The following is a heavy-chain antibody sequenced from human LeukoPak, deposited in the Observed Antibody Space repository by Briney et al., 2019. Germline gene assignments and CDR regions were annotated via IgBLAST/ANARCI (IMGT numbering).Heavy chain of an antibody. CDR1: GSSFTSYW. V-gene: IGHV5-51*01. Sequence: GASLQISCKGSGSSFTSYWIGWVRQLPGKGLEWMGIIYPGDSDTSYSPSFQGQVTISADKSIRTAYLQWSSLKASDTAMYYCAIGQGYIYFDYWGQGTLVTVSS. CDR2: IYPGDSDT. D-gene: IGHD1-1*01. J-gene: IGHJ4*02. CDR3: AIGQGYIYFDY.